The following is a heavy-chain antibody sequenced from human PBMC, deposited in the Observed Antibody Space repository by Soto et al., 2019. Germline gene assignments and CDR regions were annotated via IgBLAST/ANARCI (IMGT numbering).Heavy chain of an antibody. D-gene: IGHD2-15*01. CDR3: AREGSYKNYYYYGMDV. J-gene: IGHJ6*02. CDR1: GGSISSYY. Sequence: PSETLSLTCTVSGGSISSYYWSWIRQPPGKGLEWIGYIYYSGSTNYNPSQKSRVTISVDTSKNQFSLKLSSVTAADTAVYYCAREGSYKNYYYYGMDVWGQGTTVTVSS. V-gene: IGHV4-59*01. CDR2: IYYSGST.